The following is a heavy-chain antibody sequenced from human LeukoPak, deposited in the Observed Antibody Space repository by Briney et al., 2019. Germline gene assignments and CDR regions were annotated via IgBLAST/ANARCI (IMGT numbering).Heavy chain of an antibody. CDR2: ISTDGSST. J-gene: IGHJ4*02. Sequence: GSLRLSCAASGFTFSSNWMHWVRQGPGKGLVWVSRISTDGSSTTYADSVKGRFTISRDNAKNTLYLQMNSLRAEDTAVYYCSRASSSVPNLLDYWGQGTLVTVSS. D-gene: IGHD6-19*01. CDR3: SRASSSVPNLLDY. V-gene: IGHV3-74*01. CDR1: GFTFSSNW.